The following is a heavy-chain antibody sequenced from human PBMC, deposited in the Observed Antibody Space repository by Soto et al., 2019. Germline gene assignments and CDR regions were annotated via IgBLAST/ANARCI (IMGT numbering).Heavy chain of an antibody. V-gene: IGHV3-11*06. CDR1: GFTFSDYF. D-gene: IGHD3-3*01. J-gene: IGHJ4*02. Sequence: GVSLRLSCAVSGFTFSDYFITWIRQAAGKGLEWISYINNDATYRKYADSVKGRFTVSRDNAKNSVFLQMNSLRPEDTALYYCGKGDTIFGVVDDWGPGTLVTVSS. CDR2: INNDATYR. CDR3: GKGDTIFGVVDD.